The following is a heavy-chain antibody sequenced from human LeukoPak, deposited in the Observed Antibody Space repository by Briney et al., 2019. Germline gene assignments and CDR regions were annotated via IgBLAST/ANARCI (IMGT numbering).Heavy chain of an antibody. CDR2: IDLSGTT. CDR3: ARRNYFDY. CDR1: HGSFSNYW. Sequence: SETLSLTCAVTHGSFSNYWWTWIRQSPEKGLEWIGQIDLSGTTNYNPSLDSRVTISMDTSKSQFFLRITSATAADTAVYYCARRNYFDYWGQGTLVTVSS. V-gene: IGHV4-34*01. J-gene: IGHJ4*02.